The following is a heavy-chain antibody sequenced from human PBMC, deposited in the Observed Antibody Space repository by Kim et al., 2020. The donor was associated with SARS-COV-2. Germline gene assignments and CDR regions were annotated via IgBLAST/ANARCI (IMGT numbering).Heavy chain of an antibody. Sequence: SETLSLTCTVSGGSISSGDSYWSWIRQYPGKGLEWIGYIYYSGNTYYNPSLKSRSYISVDTSKNLFSLKLTSVTAADTAVYYCARGGGLVTAVNYYGMDVWGQGTTVTVSS. CDR1: GGSISSGDSY. J-gene: IGHJ6*02. CDR3: ARGGGLVTAVNYYGMDV. V-gene: IGHV4-31*03. CDR2: IYYSGNT. D-gene: IGHD6-19*01.